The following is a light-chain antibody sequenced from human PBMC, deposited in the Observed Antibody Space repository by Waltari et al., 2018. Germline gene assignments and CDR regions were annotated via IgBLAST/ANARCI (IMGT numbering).Light chain of an antibody. CDR1: ILRTYY. CDR2: GKN. Sequence: SSDLTQDPDVSVALGQTVRITCQGDILRTYYGNWCRQKPGQAPELVIYGKNNRPSGFPDRFPASSSENTAALIITGAQAEDEADYYCSSRELSGHVVFGGGTRLTVL. V-gene: IGLV3-19*01. J-gene: IGLJ2*01. CDR3: SSRELSGHVV.